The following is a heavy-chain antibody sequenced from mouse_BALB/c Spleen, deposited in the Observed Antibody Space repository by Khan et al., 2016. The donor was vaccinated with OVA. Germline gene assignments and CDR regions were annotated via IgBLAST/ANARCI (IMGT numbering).Heavy chain of an antibody. Sequence: QVQLKQSGPGLVAPSQSLSITCTISGFSLTNYGIHWVRQPPGKGLEWLVVIWSDGSTTYNSALKSRLTISKDNSKSQVFLKMNSLQTDDTAVYFCARQPYYHYNIRDCWGQGTSVTVSS. CDR2: IWSDGST. V-gene: IGHV2-6-1*01. D-gene: IGHD2-10*01. CDR1: GFSLTNYG. CDR3: ARQPYYHYNIRDC. J-gene: IGHJ4*01.